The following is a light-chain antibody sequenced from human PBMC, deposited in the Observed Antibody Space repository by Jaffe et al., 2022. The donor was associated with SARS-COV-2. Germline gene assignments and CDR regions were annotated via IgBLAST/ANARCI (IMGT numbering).Light chain of an antibody. V-gene: IGKV3-15*01. J-gene: IGKJ2*01. CDR3: QQYNNWPLYT. Sequence: ETVMTQSPATLSVSPGERATLSCRASQSVSINLAWYQQKPGQSPRLLIYDASTRATGIEARFSGSGSGTEFTLTISSLQSEDFAVYFCQQYNNWPLYTFGQGTKLEIK. CDR2: DAS. CDR1: QSVSIN.